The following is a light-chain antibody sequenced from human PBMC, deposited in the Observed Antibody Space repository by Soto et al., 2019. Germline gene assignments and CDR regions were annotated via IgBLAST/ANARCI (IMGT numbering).Light chain of an antibody. CDR3: ATWDDRLNGDV. Sequence: QSVLTQPPSVSGAPGQRVTISCTGSNSNIGAGHAAQWYQQPPGTTPKLLIYDNNRRPSGVPVRFSGSRSGTSASLAITGLQAEDEADYYCATWDDRLNGDVFGSGTKVTVL. CDR1: NSNIGAGHA. V-gene: IGLV1-40*01. CDR2: DNN. J-gene: IGLJ1*01.